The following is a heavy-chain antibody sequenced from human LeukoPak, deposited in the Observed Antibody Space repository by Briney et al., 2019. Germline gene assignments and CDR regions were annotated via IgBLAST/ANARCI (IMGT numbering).Heavy chain of an antibody. V-gene: IGHV1-69*01. CDR2: IIPICGAA. Sequence: AASVKVSCKASGGTFSSYAISWVRQAPGQGLEWMGGIIPICGAANYAQKFQGRVTITADESTSTAYMELSSLRSEDTAVYYCARGDIVVVVAATPSYYGMDVWGQGTTVTVSS. CDR3: ARGDIVVVVAATPSYYGMDV. J-gene: IGHJ6*02. D-gene: IGHD2-15*01. CDR1: GGTFSSYA.